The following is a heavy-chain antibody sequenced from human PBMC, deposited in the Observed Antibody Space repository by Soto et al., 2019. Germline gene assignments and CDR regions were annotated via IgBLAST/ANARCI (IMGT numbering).Heavy chain of an antibody. CDR3: ATAADYYYYYGMDV. CDR1: GYTLTELS. V-gene: IGHV1-24*01. CDR2: FDPEDGET. J-gene: IGHJ6*02. Sequence: ASVKVSCKVSGYTLTELSMHWVRQAHGKGLEWMGGFDPEDGETIYAQKFQGRVTMTEDTSTDTAYMELSSLRSEDTAVYYCATAADYYYYYGMDVWGQGTTVTVSS.